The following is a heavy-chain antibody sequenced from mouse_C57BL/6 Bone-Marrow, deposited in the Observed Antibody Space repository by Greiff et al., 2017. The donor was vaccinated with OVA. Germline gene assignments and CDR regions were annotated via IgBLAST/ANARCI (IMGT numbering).Heavy chain of an antibody. CDR2: FYPGSGSI. CDR1: GYTFTEYT. V-gene: IGHV1-62-2*01. Sequence: QVQLQQSGAELVKPGASVKLSCKASGYTFTEYTIHWVKQRSGQGLEWIGWFYPGSGSIKYNEKFKDKATLTADKSSSTVYMELSRLTSEDSAVYFCARHEDDGYDELYYFDYWGQGTTLTVAS. D-gene: IGHD2-2*01. CDR3: ARHEDDGYDELYYFDY. J-gene: IGHJ2*01.